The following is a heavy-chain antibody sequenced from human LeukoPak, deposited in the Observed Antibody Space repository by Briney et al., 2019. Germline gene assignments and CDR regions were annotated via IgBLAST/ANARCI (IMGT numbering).Heavy chain of an antibody. D-gene: IGHD4-17*01. Sequence: SETLSLTCTVHGGSLSGHYWSWTRHSPGKGLEWIGDIHHAGRTKYPPSLRSRVTMVLDTSKNEFSLRLTRVAAADTAMYFCAREPEPQDYGDTVNAYDLWGQGTMAIVSS. CDR3: AREPEPQDYGDTVNAYDL. V-gene: IGHV4-34*01. CDR1: GGSLSGHY. J-gene: IGHJ3*01. CDR2: IHHAGRT.